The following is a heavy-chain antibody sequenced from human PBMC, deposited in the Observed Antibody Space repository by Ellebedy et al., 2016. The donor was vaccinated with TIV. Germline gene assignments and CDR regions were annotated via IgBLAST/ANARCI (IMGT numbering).Heavy chain of an antibody. CDR3: ARLGVIAAAGVGDY. Sequence: GESLKISCAASGFTFSTYWMHCVRQAPGKGLVWVSHVNTDGSTTSYADSVKGRFTTSRDNAGNSLYLQMNSLRDEDTTVYYCARLGVIAAAGVGDYWGQGTLVIVSS. V-gene: IGHV3-74*01. D-gene: IGHD6-13*01. CDR2: VNTDGSTT. J-gene: IGHJ4*02. CDR1: GFTFSTYW.